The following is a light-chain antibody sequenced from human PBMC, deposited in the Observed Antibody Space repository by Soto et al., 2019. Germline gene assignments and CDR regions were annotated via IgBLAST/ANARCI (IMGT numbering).Light chain of an antibody. CDR1: QSISSW. Sequence: DIQMTQSPSTLSASVGDRVTITCRASQSISSWLAWYQQKPGKAPKLLIYKASSLECGVPSRFSGSGSGTEFTLTISSLQRDDFATYYCQQYNSYPMYTFGQGTKLEIK. V-gene: IGKV1-5*03. J-gene: IGKJ2*01. CDR2: KAS. CDR3: QQYNSYPMYT.